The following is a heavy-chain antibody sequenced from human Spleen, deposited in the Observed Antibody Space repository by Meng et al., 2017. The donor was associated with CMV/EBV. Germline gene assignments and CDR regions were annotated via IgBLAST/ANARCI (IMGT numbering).Heavy chain of an antibody. V-gene: IGHV3-11*04. J-gene: IGHJ6*02. Sequence: GESLKISCAASGFTLSDYYMSWIRQAPGKGLEWVSSISSSGITIYYADSVKGRFTISRDTAKDSLFLQMNSLRAEDTAVYYCARANRYCSSTSCYESYYYYGMDVWGQGTTVTVSS. CDR3: ARANRYCSSTSCYESYYYYGMDV. CDR1: GFTLSDYY. CDR2: ISSSGITI. D-gene: IGHD2-2*01.